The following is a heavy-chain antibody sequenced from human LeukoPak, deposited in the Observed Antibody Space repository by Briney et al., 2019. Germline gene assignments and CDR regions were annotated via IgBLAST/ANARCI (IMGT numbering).Heavy chain of an antibody. V-gene: IGHV3-7*01. D-gene: IGHD4-11*01. CDR3: AREYSNYVFSYFDY. CDR1: GFTFSTIG. CDR2: IKQDGSEK. J-gene: IGHJ4*02. Sequence: GGSLRLSCAASGFTFSTIGIGWAGRAQGKGRRGLPTIKQDGSEKYYVDSVKGRFTISRDNAKNSLYLQMNSLRAEDTAVYYCAREYSNYVFSYFDYWGQGTLVTVSS.